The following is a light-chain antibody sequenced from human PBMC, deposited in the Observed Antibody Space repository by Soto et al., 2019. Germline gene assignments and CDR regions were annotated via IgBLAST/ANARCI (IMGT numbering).Light chain of an antibody. CDR1: QGVRNN. Sequence: EVVMTQSPVTLSVSPGESATLSCRASQGVRNNLAGYQQRPRQAPGLLIYDASNRATGIPARFSGSGSGTDFTLTISSLEPEDFAVYYCQQRSNWPPWTFGQGTKVDIK. CDR3: QQRSNWPPWT. CDR2: DAS. V-gene: IGKV3-11*01. J-gene: IGKJ1*01.